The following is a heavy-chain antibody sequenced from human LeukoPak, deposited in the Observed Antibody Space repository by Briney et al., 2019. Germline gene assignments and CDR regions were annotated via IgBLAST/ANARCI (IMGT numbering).Heavy chain of an antibody. CDR2: IRSKAYGGTT. D-gene: IGHD2-2*01. Sequence: GSLRLSCTASGFTFGDHAMSWVRQAPGKGLEWVGFIRSKAYGGTTEYAASVKGRFTISRDDSKSIAYLQMNSLKTEDTAVYYCTTDTIVVVPAAAYYFDYWGQGTLVTVSS. CDR3: TTDTIVVVPAAAYYFDY. J-gene: IGHJ4*02. V-gene: IGHV3-49*04. CDR1: GFTFGDHA.